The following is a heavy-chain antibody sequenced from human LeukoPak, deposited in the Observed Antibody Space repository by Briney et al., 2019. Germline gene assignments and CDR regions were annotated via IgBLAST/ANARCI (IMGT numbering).Heavy chain of an antibody. CDR2: ISYDGNNE. J-gene: IGHJ5*02. D-gene: IGHD6-13*01. Sequence: GGSLRLSCAASGFTFGAYAMHWVRQSPGKGLEWVALISYDGNNEWYADSVKGRFTVSRDNSKNTLYLQMNSLRVEDTAVYYCARGGSSWYYYNWFDPWGQGTLVTVSS. CDR3: ARGGSSWYYYNWFDP. V-gene: IGHV3-30*04. CDR1: GFTFGAYA.